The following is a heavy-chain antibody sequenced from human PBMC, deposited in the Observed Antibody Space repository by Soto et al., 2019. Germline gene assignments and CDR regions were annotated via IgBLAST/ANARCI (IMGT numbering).Heavy chain of an antibody. CDR3: ARSQGSSTSLEIYYYYYYGMDV. CDR1: GGTFSRYA. Sequence: QVQLVQSGAEVKKPGSSVKVSCKASGGTFSRYAISWVRQAPGKGLEWMGGIIPISDTTNYAQKFQGRVTTTADESTITAYMELSSLRSEDTAVYYCARSQGSSTSLEIYYYYYYGMDVWGQGTTVTVSS. J-gene: IGHJ6*02. V-gene: IGHV1-69*01. D-gene: IGHD2-2*01. CDR2: IIPISDTT.